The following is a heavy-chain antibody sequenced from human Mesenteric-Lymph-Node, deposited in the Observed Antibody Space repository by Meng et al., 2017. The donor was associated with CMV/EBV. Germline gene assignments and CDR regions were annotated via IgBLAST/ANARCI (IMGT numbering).Heavy chain of an antibody. CDR2: INHSGST. J-gene: IGHJ4*02. V-gene: IGHV4-34*01. D-gene: IGHD1-14*01. CDR1: GGSFSGYY. Sequence: SETLSLTCAVYGGSFSGYYWSWIRQPPGKGLEWIGEINHSGSTNYNPSLKSRVTISVDTSKNQFSLKLSSVTAADTAVYYCVRGGAGGNDYWGQGTLVTVSS. CDR3: VRGGAGGNDY.